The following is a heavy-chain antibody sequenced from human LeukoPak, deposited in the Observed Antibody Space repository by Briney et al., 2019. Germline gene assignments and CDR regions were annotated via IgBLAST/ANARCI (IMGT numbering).Heavy chain of an antibody. Sequence: GRSLRLSCAASGFTFSSHGMHWVRQAPGKGLEWVAVIWYDGSNKYYADSVKGRFTISRDNSKNTLYLQMNSLRAEDTAVYYCARGWEYFDYWGQGTLVTVSS. V-gene: IGHV3-33*01. CDR3: ARGWEYFDY. D-gene: IGHD1-26*01. CDR2: IWYDGSNK. CDR1: GFTFSSHG. J-gene: IGHJ4*02.